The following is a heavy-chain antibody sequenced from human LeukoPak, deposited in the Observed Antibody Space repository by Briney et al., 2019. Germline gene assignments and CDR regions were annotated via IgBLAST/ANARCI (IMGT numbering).Heavy chain of an antibody. CDR1: GYTFTSYY. Sequence: GASVKVSCKASGYTFTSYYMHWVRQAPGQGLEWMGWINPNSGGTNYAQKFQGRVTMTRDTSISTAYMELSRLRSDDTAVYYCAREPHYYDSSGYYSGAFDIWGQGTMVTVSS. D-gene: IGHD3-22*01. V-gene: IGHV1-2*02. J-gene: IGHJ3*02. CDR2: INPNSGGT. CDR3: AREPHYYDSSGYYSGAFDI.